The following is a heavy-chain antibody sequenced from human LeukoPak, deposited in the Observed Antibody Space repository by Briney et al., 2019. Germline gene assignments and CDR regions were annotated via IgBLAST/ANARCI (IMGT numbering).Heavy chain of an antibody. CDR2: IKQDGSEK. D-gene: IGHD5-18*01. V-gene: IGHV3-7*01. CDR1: GFTFSSYW. CDR3: AGVGTPMVTIVAPYYMDV. Sequence: GGSLRLSWAASGFTFSSYWMSWVRQAPGKGLEWVANIKQDGSEKYYVDSVKGRFTISRDNAKNSLYLQMNSLRAEDTAVYYCAGVGTPMVTIVAPYYMDVWGKGTTVTVSS. J-gene: IGHJ6*03.